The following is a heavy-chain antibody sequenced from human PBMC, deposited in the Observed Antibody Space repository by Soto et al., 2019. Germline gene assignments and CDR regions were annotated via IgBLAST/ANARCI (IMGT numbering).Heavy chain of an antibody. D-gene: IGHD2-8*01. V-gene: IGHV3-23*01. CDR3: ARILYSSQRDGVDV. CDR1: VFTFSSYP. J-gene: IGHJ6*01. Sequence: WGSLRIACASYVFTFSSYPMTWVRQAPGKGLEWVSSISGNSDAIFYADSVKGRFTISRDNSRTTLYLQMNSLRAEDMAIYYCARILYSSQRDGVDVWGQGTTVTVSS. CDR2: ISGNSDAI.